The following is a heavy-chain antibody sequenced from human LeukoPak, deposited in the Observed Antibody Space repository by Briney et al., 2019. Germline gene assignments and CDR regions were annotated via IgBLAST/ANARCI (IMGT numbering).Heavy chain of an antibody. CDR1: GYTFTSYA. CDR2: IITNTGNP. Sequence: ASVKVSCKASGYTFTSYAINWVRQAPGQGLEWMGWIITNTGNPMYAQGFTGRFVFSLDTSVSTAYLQISSLKAEDTAMYYCARDRIMNLYSSAWYEFDYWGQGTLVTVSS. CDR3: ARDRIMNLYSSAWYEFDY. V-gene: IGHV7-4-1*02. D-gene: IGHD6-19*01. J-gene: IGHJ4*02.